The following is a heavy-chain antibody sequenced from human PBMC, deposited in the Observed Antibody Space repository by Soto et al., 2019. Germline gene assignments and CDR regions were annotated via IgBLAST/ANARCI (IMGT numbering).Heavy chain of an antibody. Sequence: GASVKVSCKASGYTFTSYYMHCVRQAPGQVLEWMGIINPSGGSTSYAQKFQGRVTMTRDTSTSTVYMELSSLRSEDTAVYYCARGYYSGYDWFPSYYYGMDVWGQGTTVTVSS. CDR1: GYTFTSYY. CDR3: ARGYYSGYDWFPSYYYGMDV. CDR2: INPSGGST. V-gene: IGHV1-46*01. D-gene: IGHD5-12*01. J-gene: IGHJ6*02.